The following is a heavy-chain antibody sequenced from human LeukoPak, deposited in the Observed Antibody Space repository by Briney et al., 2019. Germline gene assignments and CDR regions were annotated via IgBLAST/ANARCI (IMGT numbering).Heavy chain of an antibody. CDR2: MNPNSGNT. D-gene: IGHD3-3*01. J-gene: IGHJ4*02. V-gene: IGHV1-8*03. CDR1: GYTFTSYG. Sequence: ASVKVSCKASGYTFTSYGINWVRQATGQGLEWMGWMNPNSGNTGYAQKFQGRVTITRNTSISTAYMELSSLRSEDTAVYYCARSGYDFWSGYYTGIDYWGQGTLVTVSS. CDR3: ARSGYDFWSGYYTGIDY.